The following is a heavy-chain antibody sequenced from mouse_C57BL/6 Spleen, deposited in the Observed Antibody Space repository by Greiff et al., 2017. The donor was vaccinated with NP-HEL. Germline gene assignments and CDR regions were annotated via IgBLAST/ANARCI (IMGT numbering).Heavy chain of an antibody. D-gene: IGHD1-1*01. J-gene: IGHJ1*03. V-gene: IGHV1-69*01. CDR1: GYTFTSYW. Sequence: QVQLQQPGAELVMPGASVKLSCKASGYTFTSYWMHWVKQRPGQGLEWIGEIDPSDSYTNYNQKFKGKSTLTVDKSSSTAYMQLSSLTSEDSAVYYCARGGYGSSYGANVWGTGTTVTVSS. CDR2: IDPSDSYT. CDR3: ARGGYGSSYGANV.